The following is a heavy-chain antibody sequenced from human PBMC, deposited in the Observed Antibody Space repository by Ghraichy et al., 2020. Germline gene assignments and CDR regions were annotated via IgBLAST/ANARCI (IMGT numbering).Heavy chain of an antibody. CDR2: IRKDGSEK. CDR3: ATYYTGNYRRIDY. Sequence: GGSLRLSCAASGFTFNNYWMTWVRQAPGKGLEWVANIRKDGSEKFYVDSVKGRFTISRDNAKNSLSLQMNSLRAEDTAVYYCATYYTGNYRRIDYWGQGTLVTVSS. J-gene: IGHJ4*02. V-gene: IGHV3-7*01. D-gene: IGHD4-23*01. CDR1: GFTFNNYW.